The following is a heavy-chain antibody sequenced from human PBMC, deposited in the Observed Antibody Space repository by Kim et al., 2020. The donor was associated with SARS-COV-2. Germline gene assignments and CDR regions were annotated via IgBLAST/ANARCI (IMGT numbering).Heavy chain of an antibody. CDR3: ARILSGKYYFDF. CDR2: T. V-gene: IGHV5-51*01. J-gene: IGHJ4*02. D-gene: IGHD1-26*01. Sequence: TRYHPSFRGQVTISADRSLNSAYLQWSSLKASDTAMYFCARILSGKYYFDFWGQGTQVTVSS.